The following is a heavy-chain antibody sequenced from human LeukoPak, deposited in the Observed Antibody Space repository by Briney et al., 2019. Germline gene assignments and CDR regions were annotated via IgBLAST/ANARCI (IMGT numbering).Heavy chain of an antibody. CDR1: GGSISSGGYS. CDR2: IYHSGST. CDR3: ARDKIYDSGSYSSGLGY. V-gene: IGHV4-30-2*01. J-gene: IGHJ4*02. Sequence: PSETLSLTCAVSGGSISSGGYSWSWIRQPPGKGLEWIGYIYHSGSTYYNPSLKSRVTISVDRSKNQFSLKLSSVTAADTAVYYCARDKIYDSGSYSSGLGYWGQGTLVTVSS. D-gene: IGHD3-10*01.